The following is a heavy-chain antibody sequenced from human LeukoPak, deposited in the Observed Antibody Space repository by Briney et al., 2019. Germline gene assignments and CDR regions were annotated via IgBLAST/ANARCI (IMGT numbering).Heavy chain of an antibody. V-gene: IGHV3-7*01. CDR1: GFTFSSYW. CDR3: ARDRYEVGYFDRLWAGHDAFDI. Sequence: GGSLRLSCAASGFTFSSYWMSWVRQAPGKGLEWVANIKQDGSEKYYVDSVKGRFTISRDNAKNSLYLQMNSLRAEDTAVYYCARDRYEVGYFDRLWAGHDAFDIWGQGTMVTVSS. J-gene: IGHJ3*02. CDR2: IKQDGSEK. D-gene: IGHD3-9*01.